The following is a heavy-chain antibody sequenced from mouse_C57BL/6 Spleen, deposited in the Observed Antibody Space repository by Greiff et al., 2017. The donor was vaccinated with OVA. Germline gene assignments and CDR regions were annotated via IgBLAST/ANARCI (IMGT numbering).Heavy chain of an antibody. V-gene: IGHV1-81*01. Sequence: VKLVESGAELARPGASVKLSCKASGYTFTSYGISWVKQRTGQGLEWIGEIYPRSGNTYYNEKFKGKATLTADKSSSTAYMELRSLTSEDSAVYFCARHPTTTDWYFDVWGTGTTVTVSS. J-gene: IGHJ1*03. D-gene: IGHD1-1*01. CDR3: ARHPTTTDWYFDV. CDR1: GYTFTSYG. CDR2: IYPRSGNT.